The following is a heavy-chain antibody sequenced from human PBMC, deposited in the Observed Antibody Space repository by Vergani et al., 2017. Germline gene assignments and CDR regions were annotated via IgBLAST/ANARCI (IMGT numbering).Heavy chain of an antibody. CDR3: ARELIENDTYGRSGY. J-gene: IGHJ1*01. CDR2: ISAYNGNT. D-gene: IGHD6-25*01. Sequence: QVQLVQSGAEVKKPGASVKVSCKASGYTFSTYGISWVRQAPGQGLEWMGWISAYNGNTNYPEKFQGRLTMTTDKSTRTAYMELRSLRSDDTAVYYCARELIENDTYGRSGYWVPGTLVTVSS. CDR1: GYTFSTYG. V-gene: IGHV1-18*01.